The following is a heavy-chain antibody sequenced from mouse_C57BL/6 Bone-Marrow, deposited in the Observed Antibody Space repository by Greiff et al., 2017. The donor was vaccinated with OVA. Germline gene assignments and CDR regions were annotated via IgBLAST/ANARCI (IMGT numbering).Heavy chain of an antibody. V-gene: IGHV1-18*01. J-gene: IGHJ3*01. CDR3: AGGCYYANDGGAWFAF. CDR2: INSNNGGT. CDR1: GYTFTDYN. Sequence: EVQLQQSGPELAKPGASVKIPCKASGYTFTDYNMDWVKQSHGKSLEWIGDINSNNGGTIYNQKFKGKAKLTVDKSSSAAYMELPSLTSEDTAVYYCAGGCYYANDGGAWFAFWGRGTLVTVSA. D-gene: IGHD2-2*01.